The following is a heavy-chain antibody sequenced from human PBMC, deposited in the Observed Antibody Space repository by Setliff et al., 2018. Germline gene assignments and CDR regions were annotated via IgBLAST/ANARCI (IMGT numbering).Heavy chain of an antibody. J-gene: IGHJ5*02. CDR1: GGSFSGYY. Sequence: SETLSLTCAVYGGSFSGYYWTWIRHPAGKGLEWIGHFHTGGSTNYNRSLRSRVSISVDTSKNQFSLKLSSVTAADTATYYCARAGPTVTFFRVLVISWWDPWGQGSLVTVSS. D-gene: IGHD3-3*01. CDR2: FHTGGST. CDR3: ARAGPTVTFFRVLVISWWDP. V-gene: IGHV4-59*10.